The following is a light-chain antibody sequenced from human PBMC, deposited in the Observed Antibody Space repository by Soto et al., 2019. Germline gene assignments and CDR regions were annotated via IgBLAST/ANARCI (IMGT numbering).Light chain of an antibody. CDR1: QSVSSSY. V-gene: IGKV3-15*01. Sequence: EIVFTQSPGTLSLSPGERATLSCRASQSVSSSYLAWYQQKPGQAPRLIIYDASTRATGIPARFSGSGSGTEFTLTISSLQSEDFAVYYCQQYNNWPPITFGQGTRLEIK. CDR2: DAS. CDR3: QQYNNWPPIT. J-gene: IGKJ5*01.